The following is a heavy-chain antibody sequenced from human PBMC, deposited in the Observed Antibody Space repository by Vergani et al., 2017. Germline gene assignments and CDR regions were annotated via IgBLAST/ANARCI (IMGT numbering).Heavy chain of an antibody. CDR1: GFTFSSYG. CDR2: ISYDGSNK. D-gene: IGHD6-13*01. CDR3: AKERRRAGSSRDKTYGMDV. V-gene: IGHV3-30*18. Sequence: QVQLVESGGGVVQPGGSLRLSCAASGFTFSSYGMHWVRQAPGKGLEWVAVISYDGSNKYYADSLKGRFTIYRDNSRSTLFLQMNSLRAEDTAVYYCAKERRRAGSSRDKTYGMDVWGQGTTVTVSS. J-gene: IGHJ6*02.